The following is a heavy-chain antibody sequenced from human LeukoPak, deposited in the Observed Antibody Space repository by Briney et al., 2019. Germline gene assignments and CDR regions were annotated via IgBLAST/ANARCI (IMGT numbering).Heavy chain of an antibody. J-gene: IGHJ5*02. CDR1: GGSISSSSYY. CDR3: ARDLIKGLDPNYDFWSGYSRAWFDP. V-gene: IGHV4-39*02. Sequence: SETLSLTCTVSGGSISSSSYYWGWIRQPPGKGLEWIGSIYYSGSTYYNPSLKSRVTISVDTSKNQFSLKLSSVTAADTAVYYCARDLIKGLDPNYDFWSGYSRAWFDPWGQGTLVTVSS. D-gene: IGHD3-3*01. CDR2: IYYSGST.